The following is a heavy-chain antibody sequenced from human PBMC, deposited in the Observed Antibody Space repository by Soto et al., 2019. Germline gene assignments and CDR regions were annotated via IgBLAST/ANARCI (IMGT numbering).Heavy chain of an antibody. Sequence: QVQLVQSGAEEMKPGASVKVSCKASGYTLTRYSIHWVRQAPGQRLEWMGWINAGNGNTKFSQQFQGRVTITRDTSASTAYMALRGLRSEDTAVYYCAILGTYYFDNSDNYFEFWGQGTLVTVSS. CDR3: AILGTYYFDNSDNYFEF. CDR1: GYTLTRYS. V-gene: IGHV1-3*05. CDR2: INAGNGNT. D-gene: IGHD3-22*01. J-gene: IGHJ4*02.